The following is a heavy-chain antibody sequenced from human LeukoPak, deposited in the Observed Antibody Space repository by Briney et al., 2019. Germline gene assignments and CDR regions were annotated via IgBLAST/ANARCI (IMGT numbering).Heavy chain of an antibody. Sequence: PGGSLRLSCAASGFTFSNYAMSWVRQAPGKGLEWVSATSGSGGTTYDAESVKGRFTISRDNSNNTLYLQMNTLRPEDTAIYYCAKRPTYGSGSGVCFDYWGLGTLVTVSS. CDR3: AKRPTYGSGSGVCFDY. J-gene: IGHJ4*02. CDR1: GFTFSNYA. CDR2: TSGSGGTT. V-gene: IGHV3-23*01. D-gene: IGHD3-10*01.